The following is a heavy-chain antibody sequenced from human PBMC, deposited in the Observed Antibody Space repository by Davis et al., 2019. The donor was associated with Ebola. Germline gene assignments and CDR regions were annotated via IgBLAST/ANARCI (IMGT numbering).Heavy chain of an antibody. Sequence: ASVKVSCKASGYTFTAYYIHWVRQAPGQGLEWMGRINPNSGGTNYAQKFQGRVTMTRDTSISTAYMELRSLRSDDTAVYYCARDGFSRNYFDYWGQGTLVTVSS. CDR1: GYTFTAYY. V-gene: IGHV1-2*06. CDR3: ARDGFSRNYFDY. CDR2: INPNSGGT. D-gene: IGHD3-10*01. J-gene: IGHJ4*02.